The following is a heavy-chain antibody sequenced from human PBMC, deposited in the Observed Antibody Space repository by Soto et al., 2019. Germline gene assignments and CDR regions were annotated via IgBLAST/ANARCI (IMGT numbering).Heavy chain of an antibody. V-gene: IGHV1-18*01. CDR2: ISAYNGNT. CDR3: ARGQQLPDAPYYYYMDV. D-gene: IGHD6-13*01. Sequence: ASVKVSCKASGYTFTSYGISWVRQAPGQGLEWMGWISAYNGNTNYAQKLQGRVTMTTDTSTSTAYMELRSLRSDDTAVYYCARGQQLPDAPYYYYMDVWGKGTTVTVSS. J-gene: IGHJ6*03. CDR1: GYTFTSYG.